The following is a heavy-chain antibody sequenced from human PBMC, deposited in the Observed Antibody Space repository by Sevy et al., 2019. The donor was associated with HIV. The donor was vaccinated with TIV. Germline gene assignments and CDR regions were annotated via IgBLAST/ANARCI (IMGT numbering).Heavy chain of an antibody. CDR3: AREIVGGPFDI. D-gene: IGHD1-26*01. V-gene: IGHV3-48*01. CDR1: GFTFSIYT. J-gene: IGHJ3*02. Sequence: GGSLRLSCAASGFTFSIYTMTWVRQAPGKGLECVSYIVGSSSTIYYADPVKGRFTISRDNAKNSLYLQMNSLRAEDTAVYYCAREIVGGPFDIWGQGTMVTVS. CDR2: IVGSSSTI.